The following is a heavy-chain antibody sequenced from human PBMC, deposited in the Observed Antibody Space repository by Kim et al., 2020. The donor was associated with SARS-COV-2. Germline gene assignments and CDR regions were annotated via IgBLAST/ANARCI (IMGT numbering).Heavy chain of an antibody. CDR2: IKSKTDGGTT. CDR3: TTAAPRFYYFDY. J-gene: IGHJ4*02. Sequence: GGSLRLSCAASGFTFSNAWMSWVRQDPGKGLEWVGRIKSKTDGGTTDYAAPVKGRFTISRDDSKNTLYLQMNSLKTEDTAVYYCTTAAPRFYYFDYWGQGTLVTVSS. V-gene: IGHV3-15*01. CDR1: GFTFSNAW. D-gene: IGHD3-16*01.